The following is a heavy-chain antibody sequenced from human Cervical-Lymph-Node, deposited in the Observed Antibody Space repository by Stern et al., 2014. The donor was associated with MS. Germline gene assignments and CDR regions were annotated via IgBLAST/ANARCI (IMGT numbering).Heavy chain of an antibody. CDR1: GYSFTRYW. Sequence: VQLVQSGAEVKKPGESLKISCKGSGYSFTRYWIGWVRQMPGKGLEWMGMIYPGDSDTTYSPSFQGQVTISADKSITTAYLQWSSLKTSDTAMYYCASSVGSTTMIQFFNYWGQGTLVTVSS. V-gene: IGHV5-51*01. J-gene: IGHJ4*02. CDR3: ASSVGSTTMIQFFNY. D-gene: IGHD3-22*01. CDR2: IYPGDSDT.